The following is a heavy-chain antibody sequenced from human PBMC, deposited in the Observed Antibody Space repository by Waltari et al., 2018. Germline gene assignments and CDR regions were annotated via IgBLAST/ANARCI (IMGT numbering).Heavy chain of an antibody. D-gene: IGHD2-2*02. CDR3: ARLYCSSTSCYMGYYFDY. CDR2: IYHSGST. CDR1: GYSISSGYY. Sequence: QVQLQESGPGLVKPSETLSLTCAVSGYSISSGYYWGWIRQPPGKGLEWIGSIYHSGSTYYNPSLKSRVTISVDTSKNQFSLKLSSVTAADTAVYYCARLYCSSTSCYMGYYFDYWGQGTLVTVSS. J-gene: IGHJ4*02. V-gene: IGHV4-38-2*01.